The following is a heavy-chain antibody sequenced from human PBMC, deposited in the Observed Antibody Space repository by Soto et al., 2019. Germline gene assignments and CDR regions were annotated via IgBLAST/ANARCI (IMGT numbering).Heavy chain of an antibody. J-gene: IGHJ4*02. CDR3: ARNSVSSSSWYYFDY. V-gene: IGHV4-34*01. CDR2: INHSGST. D-gene: IGHD6-13*01. Sequence: XATLSLTCAVYGGSVSGYYWSWIRQPPGKGLEWIGEINHSGSTNYNPSLKSRVTISVDTSKNQFSLKLSSVTAADTAVYYCARNSVSSSSWYYFDYCGQRTLVTVSS. CDR1: GGSVSGYY.